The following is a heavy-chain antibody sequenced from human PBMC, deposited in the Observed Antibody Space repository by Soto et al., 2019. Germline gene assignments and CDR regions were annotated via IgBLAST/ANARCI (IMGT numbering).Heavy chain of an antibody. CDR1: GGTFSSYA. V-gene: IGHV1-69*01. CDR3: AREDTAMVPLNY. D-gene: IGHD5-18*01. J-gene: IGHJ4*02. Sequence: VKVSCKASGGTFSSYAISWVRQAPGQGLEWMGGIIPIFGTANYAQKFQGRVTITADESTSTAYMELSSLRSEDTAVYYCAREDTAMVPLNYWGQGTLVTVSS. CDR2: IIPIFGTA.